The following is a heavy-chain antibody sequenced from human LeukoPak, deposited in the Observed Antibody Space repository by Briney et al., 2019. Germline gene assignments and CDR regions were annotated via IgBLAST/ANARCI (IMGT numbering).Heavy chain of an antibody. D-gene: IGHD3-3*01. CDR2: ISYDGSNK. Sequence: GGSLRLSCAASGFTVSSNYMTWVRQAPGKGWEWVAVISYDGSNKYYADSVKGRFTISRDNSKNTLYVQMNSLRAEDTAVYYCARDPAKFWSGHDYWGQGTLVTVSS. CDR1: GFTVSSNY. V-gene: IGHV3-30*03. CDR3: ARDPAKFWSGHDY. J-gene: IGHJ4*02.